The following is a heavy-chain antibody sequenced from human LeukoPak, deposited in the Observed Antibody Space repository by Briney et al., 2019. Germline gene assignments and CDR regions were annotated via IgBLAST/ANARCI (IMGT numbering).Heavy chain of an antibody. CDR3: TRYYGSGSYNLDY. J-gene: IGHJ4*02. Sequence: GGSLRLSWTASGFTFGDYAMSWFRQAPGKGLEWVGFIRSKAYGETTECAASVKGRFTFSRDDSKSIAYLRMNSLKTEDAAVYYCTRYYGSGSYNLDYWGQGTLVIVSS. CDR2: IRSKAYGETT. D-gene: IGHD3-10*01. CDR1: GFTFGDYA. V-gene: IGHV3-49*03.